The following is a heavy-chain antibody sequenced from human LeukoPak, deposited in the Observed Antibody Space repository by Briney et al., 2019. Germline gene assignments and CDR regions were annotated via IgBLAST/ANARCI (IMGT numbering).Heavy chain of an antibody. D-gene: IGHD3-22*01. J-gene: IGHJ4*02. CDR1: GFTFSSYA. V-gene: IGHV3-30-3*01. CDR2: ISYDGSNK. Sequence: PGRFLRLSCAASGFTFSSYAMHWVRQAPGKGLEWVAVISYDGSNKYYADSVKGRFTISRDNSKNTLYLQMNSLRAEDTAVYYCAKDKRPRYDSSGYYDYWGQGTLVTVSS. CDR3: AKDKRPRYDSSGYYDY.